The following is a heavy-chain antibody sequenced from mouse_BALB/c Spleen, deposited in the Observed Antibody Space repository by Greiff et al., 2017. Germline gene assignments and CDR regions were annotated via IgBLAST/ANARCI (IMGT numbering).Heavy chain of an antibody. D-gene: IGHD2-1*01. Sequence: DVKLVESGGGLVQPGGSLKLSCAASGFTFSSFGMHWVRQAPEKGLEWVAYISSGSSTIYYADTVKGRFTISRDNPKNTLFLQMTSLRSEDTAMYYCARGYGNSPFDYWGQGTTLTVSS. J-gene: IGHJ2*01. CDR1: GFTFSSFG. CDR3: ARGYGNSPFDY. V-gene: IGHV5-17*02. CDR2: ISSGSSTI.